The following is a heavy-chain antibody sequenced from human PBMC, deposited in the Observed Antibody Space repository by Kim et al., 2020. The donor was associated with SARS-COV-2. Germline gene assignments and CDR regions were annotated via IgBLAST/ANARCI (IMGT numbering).Heavy chain of an antibody. V-gene: IGHV4-34*01. CDR1: GGSFSGYY. J-gene: IGHJ5*02. CDR3: ARRVTTARTTNWFDP. CDR2: INHSGST. D-gene: IGHD4-17*01. Sequence: SETLSLTCAVYGGSFSGYYWSWIRQPPGKGLEWIGEINHSGSTNYNPSLKSRVTISVDTSKNQFSLKLSSVTAADTAVYYCARRVTTARTTNWFDPWGQG.